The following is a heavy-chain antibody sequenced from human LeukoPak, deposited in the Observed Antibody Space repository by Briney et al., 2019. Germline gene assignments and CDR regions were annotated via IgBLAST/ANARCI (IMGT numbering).Heavy chain of an antibody. CDR2: IYHSDSDT. CDR3: ARMRGSYSFDY. Sequence: GESLKISCKGFGYSFTSYWIGWVRQMPGEGLEWMGLIYHSDSDTRHSPSFQGQVTISVDKSISTAYLQWSSLKASDTAIYYCARMRGSYSFDYWGQGTLVTVSS. D-gene: IGHD1-26*01. CDR1: GYSFTSYW. V-gene: IGHV5-51*01. J-gene: IGHJ4*02.